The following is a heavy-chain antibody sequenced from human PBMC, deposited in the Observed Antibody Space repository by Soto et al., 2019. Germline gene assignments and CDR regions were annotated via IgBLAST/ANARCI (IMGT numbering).Heavy chain of an antibody. CDR2: ISGGGGST. J-gene: IGHJ3*02. D-gene: IGHD1-26*01. Sequence: GGSLRLSCAASGFTFSSHGMSWVRQAPGKGLEWVSVISGGGGSTYYADSVKGRFTISRDNSKSTLYLQMNSLRAEDTAVYYCARGADSLPLDAFDIWGQGTMVTVS. CDR1: GFTFSSHG. V-gene: IGHV3-23*01. CDR3: ARGADSLPLDAFDI.